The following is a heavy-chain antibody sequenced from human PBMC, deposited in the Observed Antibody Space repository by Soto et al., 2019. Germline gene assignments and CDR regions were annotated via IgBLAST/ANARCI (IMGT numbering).Heavy chain of an antibody. V-gene: IGHV1-69*13. J-gene: IGHJ5*02. D-gene: IGHD3-10*01. CDR2: IIPIFGTA. Sequence: SVKVSCKASGVTFSSYAISWVRQAPGQGLEWMGGIIPIFGTANYAQKFQGRVTITADESTSTAYMELSSLRSEDTAVYYCAKALYGSDTSWFDPWGQGTLVTVSS. CDR1: GVTFSSYA. CDR3: AKALYGSDTSWFDP.